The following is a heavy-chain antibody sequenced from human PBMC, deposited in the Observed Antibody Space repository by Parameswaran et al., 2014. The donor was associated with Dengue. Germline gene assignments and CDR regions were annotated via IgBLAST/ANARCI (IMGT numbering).Heavy chain of an antibody. Sequence: WIRQSPSRGLEWLGRTYYRSKWYNDYAVSVKSRITINPDTSKNQFSLQLNSVTPEDTAVYYCARGGVVLLVVRGVGLDFDYWGQGNPGHRSPQ. CDR3: ARGGVVLLVVRGVGLDFDY. CDR2: TYYRSKWYN. D-gene: IGHD3-10*01. V-gene: IGHV6-1*01. J-gene: IGHJ4*02.